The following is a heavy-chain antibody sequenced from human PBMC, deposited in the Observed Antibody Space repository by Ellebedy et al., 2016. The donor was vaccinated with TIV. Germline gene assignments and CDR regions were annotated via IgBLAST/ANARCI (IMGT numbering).Heavy chain of an antibody. CDR1: SFTFSDYA. J-gene: IGHJ6*02. CDR2: ISHEGSKK. CDR3: VRTLGWDDVVVGDV. D-gene: IGHD2-15*01. V-gene: IGHV3-30-3*01. Sequence: PGGSLRLSCAALSFTFSDYAMHGVRQAPGKGLEWVAQISHEGSKKYSADSVKGRFTISRDNSKNTLYLQMNSLRAEDTAVYYCVRTLGWDDVVVGDVWGQGTTVTVAS.